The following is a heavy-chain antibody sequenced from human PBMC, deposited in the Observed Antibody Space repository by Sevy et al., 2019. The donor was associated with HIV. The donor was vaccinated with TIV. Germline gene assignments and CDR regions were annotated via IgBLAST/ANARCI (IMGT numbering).Heavy chain of an antibody. CDR3: ARVLTPLFADAFDI. Sequence: GGSLRLSCAASGFTFSSYSMNWVRQAPGKGLEWVSYISSSSSTMYYADSVKGRFTISRDNAKNSLYLQMNSLRAEDTAVYYCARVLTPLFADAFDIWSQGTMVTVSS. CDR1: GFTFSSYS. V-gene: IGHV3-48*01. D-gene: IGHD2-15*01. CDR2: ISSSSSTM. J-gene: IGHJ3*02.